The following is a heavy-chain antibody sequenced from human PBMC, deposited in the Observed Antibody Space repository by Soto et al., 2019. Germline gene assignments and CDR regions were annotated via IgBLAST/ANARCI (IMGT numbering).Heavy chain of an antibody. V-gene: IGHV3-11*01. D-gene: IGHD3-16*01. J-gene: IGHJ3*01. CDR2: ISSGGSTK. CDR3: SRGGGGFYEYVWGSYSQRDFDV. Sequence: KSGGSLRLSCAASGFMFSDHYMSWIRQAPGKGLEWVSYISSGGSTKYYADSVKGRFTISRDNAKNSLSLQMSSPRAEDTAIYYWSRGGGGFYEYVWGSYSQRDFDVWGQGTMVTVSS. CDR1: GFMFSDHY.